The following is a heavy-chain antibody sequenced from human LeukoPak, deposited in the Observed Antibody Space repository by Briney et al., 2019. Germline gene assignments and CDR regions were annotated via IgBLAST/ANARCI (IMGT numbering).Heavy chain of an antibody. J-gene: IGHJ6*02. CDR1: GYTFTSYG. V-gene: IGHV1-18*01. CDR3: ARDSSSSTSCYLGLYYDYYYGMDV. CDR2: LSAYNGNT. D-gene: IGHD2-2*01. Sequence: GASVKVSCKASGYTFTSYGISWVRQAPGQGLEWMGWLSAYNGNTNSAQKVQGRVTMTTDTSTSTDYMELRSMRSDDTAVYYCARDSSSSTSCYLGLYYDYYYGMDVWGQGTTVTVSS.